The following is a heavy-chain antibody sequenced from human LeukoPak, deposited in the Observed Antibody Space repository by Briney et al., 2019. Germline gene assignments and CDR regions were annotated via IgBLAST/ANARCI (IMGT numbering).Heavy chain of an antibody. V-gene: IGHV4-59*12. CDR1: GGSISSYY. J-gene: IGHJ6*02. CDR2: IYYSGST. D-gene: IGHD3-22*01. CDR3: ARGPLHYYDSSGYYYRRYYYYGMDV. Sequence: SETLSLTCTVSGGSISSYYWSWIRQPPGKGLEWIGYIYYSGSTNYNPSLKSRVTISVDTSKNQFSLKLSSVTAADTAVYYCARGPLHYYDSSGYYYRRYYYYGMDVWGQGTTVTVSS.